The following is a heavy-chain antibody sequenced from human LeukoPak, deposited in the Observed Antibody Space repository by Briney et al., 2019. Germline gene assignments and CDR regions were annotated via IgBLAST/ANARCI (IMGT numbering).Heavy chain of an antibody. CDR1: GYTFTGYY. CDR3: ARDRSDAKYYYDGSGPPWD. Sequence: VASVKVSCKASGYTFTGYYIHWVRQAPGQGLEWMGQINPNSGGTNYAQKFQGRVTMTRDTSISTAYMELSRLRSDDTALYYCARDRSDAKYYYDGSGPPWDWGQGTLVTVSS. CDR2: INPNSGGT. J-gene: IGHJ1*01. V-gene: IGHV1-2*06. D-gene: IGHD3-22*01.